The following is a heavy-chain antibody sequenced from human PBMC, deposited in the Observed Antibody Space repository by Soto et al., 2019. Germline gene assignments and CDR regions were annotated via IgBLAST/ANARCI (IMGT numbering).Heavy chain of an antibody. CDR2: ISHSGST. V-gene: IGHV4-4*02. Sequence: SETLSLTCAVSGDSINSGHWWSWVRQPPGKGLEWIGQISHSGSTNYNPSLTSRVTISVDKSKNHFSLKLTSVTAADTAVYYCASRHFWSGPCTHTRLDYWGHGTLVT. D-gene: IGHD3-3*02. J-gene: IGHJ4*01. CDR3: ASRHFWSGPCTHTRLDY. CDR1: GDSINSGHW.